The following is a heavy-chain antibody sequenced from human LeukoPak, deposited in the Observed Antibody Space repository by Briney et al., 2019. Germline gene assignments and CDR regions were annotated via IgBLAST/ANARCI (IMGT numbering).Heavy chain of an antibody. V-gene: IGHV3-30-3*01. CDR3: AREVEWLSY. CDR2: ISYDGSNK. CDR1: GFTFSSYA. Sequence: RRSLRLSCAASGFTFSSYAMHWVRQAPGKGLEWVAIISYDGSNKYYADSVKGRFTISRDNSKNTLYLQMNSLRAEDTAVYYCAREVEWLSYWGQGTLASVSS. J-gene: IGHJ4*02. D-gene: IGHD3-3*01.